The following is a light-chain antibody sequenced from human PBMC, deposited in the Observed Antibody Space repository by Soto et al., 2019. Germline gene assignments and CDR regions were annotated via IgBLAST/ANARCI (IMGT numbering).Light chain of an antibody. V-gene: IGKV3-20*01. CDR3: QQYGSSRFT. CDR2: GAS. J-gene: IGKJ3*01. Sequence: EIVLTQSPGTLSLSPGERATLSCRASQSISSSYLAWYQQKPCQAPRLLVYGASSRATGIPDRFSGSGSGTDFTLTISRLEPEDFAVYYCQQYGSSRFTFGPGTKVDIK. CDR1: QSISSSY.